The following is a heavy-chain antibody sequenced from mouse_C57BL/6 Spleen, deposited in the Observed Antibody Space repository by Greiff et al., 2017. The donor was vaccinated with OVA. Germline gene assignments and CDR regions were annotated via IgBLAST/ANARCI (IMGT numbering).Heavy chain of an antibody. CDR3: ARENWDSFAY. D-gene: IGHD4-1*01. J-gene: IGHJ3*01. V-gene: IGHV1-76*01. Sequence: QVQLKQSGAELVRPGASVKLSCKASGYTFTDYYINWVKQRPGQGLEWIARIYPGSGNTYYNEKFKGKATLTAEKSSSTAYMQLSSLTSEDSAVYFCARENWDSFAYWGQGTLVTVSA. CDR1: GYTFTDYY. CDR2: IYPGSGNT.